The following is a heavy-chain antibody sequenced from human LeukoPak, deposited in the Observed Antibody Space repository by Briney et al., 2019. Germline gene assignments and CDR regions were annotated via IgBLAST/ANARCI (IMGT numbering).Heavy chain of an antibody. CDR3: ARDVITGYSSGSLDY. D-gene: IGHD6-19*01. Sequence: SETLSLTCTVSGGSMNSYYWSWIRQPAGKGLEWIGRIYTSGSTNYNPSLKSRVTMSVDTSKNQFSLKLSSVTAADTAVYYCARDVITGYSSGSLDYWGQGTLVTVSS. J-gene: IGHJ4*02. CDR1: GGSMNSYY. V-gene: IGHV4-4*07. CDR2: IYTSGST.